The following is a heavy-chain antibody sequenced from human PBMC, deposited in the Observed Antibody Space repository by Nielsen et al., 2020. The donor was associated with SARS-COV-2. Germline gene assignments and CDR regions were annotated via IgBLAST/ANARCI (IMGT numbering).Heavy chain of an antibody. D-gene: IGHD3-22*01. CDR1: GGSISSGGYS. Sequence: LRLSCAVSGGSISSGGYSWSWIRQPPGKGLEWIGYIYHSGSTYYNPSLKSRVTISVDRSKNQFSLKLSSVTAADTAVYYCARASGITMIVVVMGAFDIWGQGTMVTVSS. CDR3: ARASGITMIVVVMGAFDI. J-gene: IGHJ3*02. CDR2: IYHSGST. V-gene: IGHV4-30-2*01.